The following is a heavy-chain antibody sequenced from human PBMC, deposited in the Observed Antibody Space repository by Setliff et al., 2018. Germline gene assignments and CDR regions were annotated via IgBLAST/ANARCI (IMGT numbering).Heavy chain of an antibody. CDR1: GFTFSSYS. CDR2: ISSSGTTT. V-gene: IGHV3-48*04. CDR3: ARDPTYGYY. J-gene: IGHJ4*02. D-gene: IGHD3-10*01. Sequence: GGSLRLSCAASGFTFSSYSINWVRQAPGKGLEWVSYISSSGTTTYYADSVKGRFTISRDNAENSLYLQMHSLRAEDTAVYYCARDPTYGYYWGQGTLVTVSS.